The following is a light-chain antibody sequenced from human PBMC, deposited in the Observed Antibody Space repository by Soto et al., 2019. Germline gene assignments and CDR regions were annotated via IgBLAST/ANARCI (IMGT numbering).Light chain of an antibody. CDR2: GAS. J-gene: IGKJ5*01. CDR3: QQYNKWPPIT. Sequence: EIVMTQSPGTLSVSPGERATLSCRASQSVSSDLAWYQQKPGQAPRLLISGASTRATGIPARFSGSGSGTEFTLTISSLQSEDSAVYYCQQYNKWPPITFGQGTRLEIK. CDR1: QSVSSD. V-gene: IGKV3-15*01.